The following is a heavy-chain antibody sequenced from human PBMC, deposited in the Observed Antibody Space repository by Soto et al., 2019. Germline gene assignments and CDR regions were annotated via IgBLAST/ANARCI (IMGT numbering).Heavy chain of an antibody. J-gene: IGHJ6*02. Sequence: QVQLVQSGAEVKKPGASVKVSCKASGYTFTSYDINWVRQATGQGLEWMGWMNPNSGNTGYAQKFQGRVTMTRNTSISTAYMELSSLRSEDTDVYYCARKSVLVPAPGDSYYYYGMDVWGQGTTVTVSS. CDR1: GYTFTSYD. CDR3: ARKSVLVPAPGDSYYYYGMDV. D-gene: IGHD2-2*01. CDR2: MNPNSGNT. V-gene: IGHV1-8*01.